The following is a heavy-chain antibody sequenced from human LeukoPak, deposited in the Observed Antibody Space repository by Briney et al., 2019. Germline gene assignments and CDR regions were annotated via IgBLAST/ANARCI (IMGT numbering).Heavy chain of an antibody. V-gene: IGHV1-2*02. CDR2: INPNSGGT. D-gene: IGHD1-14*01. CDR3: ARDRGRNSFDY. J-gene: IGHJ4*02. Sequence: ASVKVSCKASGYTFTSYGISWVRQAPGQGLEWMGWINPNSGGTKYAQKFQGRVTMTRDTSINTAYMELSRLRSDDTAVYYCARDRGRNSFDYWGQGTLVSVSS. CDR1: GYTFTSYG.